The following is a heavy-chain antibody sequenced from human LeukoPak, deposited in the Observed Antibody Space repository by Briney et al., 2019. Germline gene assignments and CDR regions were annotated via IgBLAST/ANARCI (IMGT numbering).Heavy chain of an antibody. J-gene: IGHJ4*02. Sequence: GGSLRLSCAASGFTFSDYYMSWIRQAPGKGLEWVAVISYDGSNKYYADSVKGRFTISRDNSKNSLYLQMNSLRAEDTAVYYCAREYSSSWSTRRYYFDYWGQGTLVTVSS. CDR2: ISYDGSNK. D-gene: IGHD6-13*01. CDR1: GFTFSDYY. CDR3: AREYSSSWSTRRYYFDY. V-gene: IGHV3-30-3*01.